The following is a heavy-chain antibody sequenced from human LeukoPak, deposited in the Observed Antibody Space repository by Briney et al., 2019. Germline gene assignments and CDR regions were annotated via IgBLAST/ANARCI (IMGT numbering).Heavy chain of an antibody. D-gene: IGHD1-14*01. CDR2: INHSGNT. J-gene: IGHJ4*02. Sequence: PSETLSLTCAVYGGSFGGYYWSWIRQPPGKGLEWIGEINHSGNTNYNPSLKSRVTISVDTSKNQFSLKLSSVTAADTAVYYCATWYHVERYFDYWGQGTLVTVSS. CDR1: GGSFGGYY. CDR3: ATWYHVERYFDY. V-gene: IGHV4-34*01.